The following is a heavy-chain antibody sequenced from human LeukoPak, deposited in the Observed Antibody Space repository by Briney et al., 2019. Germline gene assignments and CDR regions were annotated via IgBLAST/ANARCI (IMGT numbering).Heavy chain of an antibody. V-gene: IGHV3-30*02. CDR1: GFTFNNYG. Sequence: PGGSLRLSCATSGFTFNNYGMHWVRQAPGKGLEWVAFIRSDGSDKFYADSVKGRFTISRDNSRNTLYLQMNSLRAVDTAVYYCATIGLTGPLDYWGQGTLVTISS. J-gene: IGHJ4*02. CDR3: ATIGLTGPLDY. CDR2: IRSDGSDK. D-gene: IGHD3-9*01.